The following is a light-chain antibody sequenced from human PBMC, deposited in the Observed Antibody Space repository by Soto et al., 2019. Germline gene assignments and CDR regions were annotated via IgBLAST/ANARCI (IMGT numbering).Light chain of an antibody. CDR3: QQYLKGETIT. Sequence: EIVLTQSPGTLSLSPGERATLSCRASQSVSSSYLAWYQQKPGQAPRLLIYGASSRATGIPDRFSGSGSGTDFTLTISRLEPEDFAVYYCQQYLKGETITFGQGTRLEIK. CDR1: QSVSSSY. CDR2: GAS. V-gene: IGKV3-20*01. J-gene: IGKJ5*01.